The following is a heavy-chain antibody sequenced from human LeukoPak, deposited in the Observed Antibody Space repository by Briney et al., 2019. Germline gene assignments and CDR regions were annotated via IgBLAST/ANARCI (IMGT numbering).Heavy chain of an antibody. V-gene: IGHV3-53*04. J-gene: IGHJ6*02. CDR2: IYSGGST. D-gene: IGHD5-12*01. Sequence: GGSLRLSCAASGFTFSSYSMNWVRQAPGKGLEWVSVIYSGGSTYYADSVKGRFTISRHNSKNTLYLQMNSLRAEDTAVYYCARDMLYSGYPTSGMDVWGQGTTVTVSS. CDR3: ARDMLYSGYPTSGMDV. CDR1: GFTFSSYS.